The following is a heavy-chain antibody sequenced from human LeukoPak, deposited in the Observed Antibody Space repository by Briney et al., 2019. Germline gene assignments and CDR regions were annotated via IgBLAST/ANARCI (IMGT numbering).Heavy chain of an antibody. J-gene: IGHJ5*02. D-gene: IGHD7-27*01. CDR2: IYYSGST. CDR3: ARRILGKSGWFDP. CDR1: GGSISSGSYY. V-gene: IGHV4-61*02. Sequence: SQTLSLTCTVSGGSISSGSYYWSWSRQPAGKGLEWIGRIYYSGSTYYNPSLKSRVTISVDTSKNQFSLKLSSVTAADTAVYYCARRILGKSGWFDPWGQGTLVTVSS.